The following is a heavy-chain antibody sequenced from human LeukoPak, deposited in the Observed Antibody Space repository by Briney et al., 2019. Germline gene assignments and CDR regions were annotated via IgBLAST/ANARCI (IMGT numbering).Heavy chain of an antibody. Sequence: GGSLRLSCTASGFTFSGHWIHWVRQAPGKGLVWVSRINSDGINTSYADSVKGRFTISRDNAKNTLNLQMNSLRAEDTAVYYCARDLGQYYDTSDNWFDPWGQGTLVTVSS. CDR1: GFTFSGHW. CDR2: INSDGINT. V-gene: IGHV3-74*01. D-gene: IGHD3-22*01. J-gene: IGHJ5*02. CDR3: ARDLGQYYDTSDNWFDP.